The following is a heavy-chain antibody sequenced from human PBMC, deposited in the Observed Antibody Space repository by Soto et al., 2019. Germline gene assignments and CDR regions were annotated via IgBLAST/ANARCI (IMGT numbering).Heavy chain of an antibody. D-gene: IGHD5-18*01. CDR3: ASQNTAMAAFDP. CDR1: GFTFSSYE. V-gene: IGHV3-48*03. Sequence: PGGSLRLSCEASGFTFSSYEMNWVRQAPGKGLEWVSYISSSGSTIYYADSVKGRFTISRDNAKNSLYLQMNSLRAEDTAVYYCASQNTAMAAFDPWGQGTLVTVSS. J-gene: IGHJ5*02. CDR2: ISSSGSTI.